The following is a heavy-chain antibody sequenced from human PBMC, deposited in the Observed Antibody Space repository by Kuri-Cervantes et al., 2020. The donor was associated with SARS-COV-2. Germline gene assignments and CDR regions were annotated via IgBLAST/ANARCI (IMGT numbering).Heavy chain of an antibody. CDR1: GGSISSYY. J-gene: IGHJ4*02. D-gene: IGHD6-25*01. V-gene: IGHV4-4*07. CDR2: IYTSGST. Sequence: ESLKISCTVSGGSISSYYWSWIRQPAGKGLEWIGRIYTSGSTNYNPSLKSRVTISVDTSKNQFSLKLSSVTAADTAVYYCARVAAGYFDYWGQGTLVTVSS. CDR3: ARVAAGYFDY.